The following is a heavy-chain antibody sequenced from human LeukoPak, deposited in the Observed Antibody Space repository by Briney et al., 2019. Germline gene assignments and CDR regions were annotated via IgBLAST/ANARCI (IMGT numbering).Heavy chain of an antibody. CDR1: GYTFTSYA. D-gene: IGHD3-9*01. CDR3: ARLGYDILTGVPYYNWFDP. CDR2: INTNTGNP. Sequence: GASVKVSCKASGYTFTSYAMNWVRQAPGQGLEWMGWINTNTGNPTYAQGFTGRFVFSLDTSGSTAYLQISSLKSEDTAVYYCARLGYDILTGVPYYNWFDPWGQGTLVTVSS. V-gene: IGHV7-4-1*02. J-gene: IGHJ5*02.